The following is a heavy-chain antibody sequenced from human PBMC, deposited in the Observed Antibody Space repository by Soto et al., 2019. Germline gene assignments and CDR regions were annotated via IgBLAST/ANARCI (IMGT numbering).Heavy chain of an antibody. Sequence: ASVKVSCKVSGYTLTELSMHWVRQAPGKGLEWMGGFDPEDGETIYSQKFQGRVTITRDTSADTAYMELSSLRSEDTAVYYCAREVGIPAYYYYMDVWGKGTTVTVSS. CDR1: GYTLTELS. CDR2: FDPEDGET. V-gene: IGHV1-24*01. J-gene: IGHJ6*03. CDR3: AREVGIPAYYYYMDV. D-gene: IGHD6-13*01.